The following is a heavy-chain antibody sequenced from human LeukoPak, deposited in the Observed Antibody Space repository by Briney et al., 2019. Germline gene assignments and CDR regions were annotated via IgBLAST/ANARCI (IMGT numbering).Heavy chain of an antibody. J-gene: IGHJ4*02. CDR3: ARGHSGGYDY. CDR2: IFYSGTT. V-gene: IGHV4-59*12. CDR1: GGSISSYY. D-gene: IGHD2-15*01. Sequence: PSETLSLTCTVSGGSISSYYWSWIRQPPGKGLEWIGYIFYSGTTNYNPSLKSRVTISVDTSKNQFSLKLSSVTAADTAVYYCARGHSGGYDYWGQGTLVTVSS.